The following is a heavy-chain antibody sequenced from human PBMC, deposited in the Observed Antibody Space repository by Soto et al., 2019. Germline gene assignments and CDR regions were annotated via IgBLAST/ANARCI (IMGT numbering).Heavy chain of an antibody. Sequence: ASVKVSCKASGYIFSNYGITWVRQAPGQGLEWLGWISAYNHNTDSAQRLQGRVTFTTDTSTSTAYMELRGLTSDDTGVYYCGRGDPIFGVANGVDVWAQGTTVTVSS. D-gene: IGHD3-3*01. CDR2: ISAYNHNT. J-gene: IGHJ6*02. V-gene: IGHV1-18*01. CDR3: GRGDPIFGVANGVDV. CDR1: GYIFSNYG.